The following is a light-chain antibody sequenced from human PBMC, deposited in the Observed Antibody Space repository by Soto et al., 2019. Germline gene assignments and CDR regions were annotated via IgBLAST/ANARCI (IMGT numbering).Light chain of an antibody. CDR2: GSS. V-gene: IGKV3-20*01. CDR3: QQYCTSPR. Sequence: EIEMTQSPCTLSSSPGDRATLSCRASQSVTSSYLAWYQQKTAQAPMLLIDGSSIRATGIPDRFSGSGSGIAFTITIRRLEHEACAVYYCQQYCTSPRFGQGTKVEIK. J-gene: IGKJ1*01. CDR1: QSVTSSY.